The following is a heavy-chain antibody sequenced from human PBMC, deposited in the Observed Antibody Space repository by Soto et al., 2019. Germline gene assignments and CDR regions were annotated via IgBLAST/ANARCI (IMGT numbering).Heavy chain of an antibody. Sequence: PGGSLRLSCAASGFTFSAYAIHWVRQAPGMGLEWVAVISYDGRSRFYADSVKGRFTISRDNSNNSLFLQMNSLRPDDTAVYYCARDWAEWRIASYSFDYWGPGTLVTVSS. J-gene: IGHJ4*02. CDR1: GFTFSAYA. CDR2: ISYDGRSR. CDR3: ARDWAEWRIASYSFDY. V-gene: IGHV3-30*04. D-gene: IGHD6-6*01.